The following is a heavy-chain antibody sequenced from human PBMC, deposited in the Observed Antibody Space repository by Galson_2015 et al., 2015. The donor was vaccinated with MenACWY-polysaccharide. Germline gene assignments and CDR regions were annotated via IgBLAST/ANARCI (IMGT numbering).Heavy chain of an antibody. CDR3: ARDRKQKPTTVPSGRFDC. CDR2: INTNTGNP. D-gene: IGHD4-17*01. Sequence: SVKVSCKASGYTFNTYAMNWVRQAPGQGLEWEGGINTNTGNPTYAQGFTGRFVFSLDASVSTAYLQISSLKAEDTAVYYCARDRKQKPTTVPSGRFDCWGQGTLVTVSS. CDR1: GYTFNTYA. J-gene: IGHJ4*02. V-gene: IGHV7-4-1*02.